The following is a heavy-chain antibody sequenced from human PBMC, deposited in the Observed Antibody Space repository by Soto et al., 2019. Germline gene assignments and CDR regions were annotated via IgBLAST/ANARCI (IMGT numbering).Heavy chain of an antibody. J-gene: IGHJ6*02. D-gene: IGHD2-21*02. V-gene: IGHV2-5*02. Sequence: GPTLVNPTQTLTRSCTFSGFSLSTVGMGVGWIRQPPGKALEWLALIYWDGDRRYSPSLMNRLTIAKDTSKNQVVLTMTNMDPVDTATYYCVHSRCGGDCLQSYSSHYYYGMDIWGQGT. CDR1: GFSLSTVGMG. CDR2: IYWDGDR. CDR3: VHSRCGGDCLQSYSSHYYYGMDI.